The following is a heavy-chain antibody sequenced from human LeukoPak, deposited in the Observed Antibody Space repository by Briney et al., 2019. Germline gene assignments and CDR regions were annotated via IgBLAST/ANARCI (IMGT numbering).Heavy chain of an antibody. Sequence: KAGGSLRLSCAASGFTFSNAWMSWVRQAPGKGLEWVGRIKSKNDGGTTDYAAPVKGRFTISRDDSKNKLYLKMNSLKTEDTAVYYCTRQYDYGDYSNYYYYGMDVWGQGTPVTVSS. CDR1: GFTFSNAW. D-gene: IGHD4-17*01. CDR2: IKSKNDGGTT. J-gene: IGHJ6*02. V-gene: IGHV3-15*01. CDR3: TRQYDYGDYSNYYYYGMDV.